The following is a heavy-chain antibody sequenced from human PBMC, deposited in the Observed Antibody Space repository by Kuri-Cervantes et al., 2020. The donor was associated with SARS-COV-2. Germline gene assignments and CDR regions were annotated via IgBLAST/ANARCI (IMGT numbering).Heavy chain of an antibody. Sequence: GGSLRLSCAASGFTLSSHSVNWVRRAPGKGLEWVPSIDSRSSSTYYSDSVKGRFTISRDNAKNSLYLQMNSLRAEDTAVYYCARDRNWGDWYFDLWGRGTLVTVSS. V-gene: IGHV3-21*01. CDR1: GFTLSSHS. CDR2: IDSRSSST. D-gene: IGHD7-27*01. CDR3: ARDRNWGDWYFDL. J-gene: IGHJ2*01.